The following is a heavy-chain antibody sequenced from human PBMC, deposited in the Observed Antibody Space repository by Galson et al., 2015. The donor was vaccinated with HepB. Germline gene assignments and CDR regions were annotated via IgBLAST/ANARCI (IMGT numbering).Heavy chain of an antibody. CDR2: SNPKRGGT. D-gene: IGHD3-9*01. CDR1: GYNFTDYY. Sequence: SVKVSCKASGYNFTDYYMHWVRQAPGQGLEWMGWSNPKRGGTSYAQKFQGRVTMTRDTSTGTVYMELSSLTSDDTAVYYCARAHGVFRVPLRYFHWFGYWGQGPQVTAAS. V-gene: IGHV1-2*02. J-gene: IGHJ5*01. CDR3: ARAHGVFRVPLRYFHWFGY.